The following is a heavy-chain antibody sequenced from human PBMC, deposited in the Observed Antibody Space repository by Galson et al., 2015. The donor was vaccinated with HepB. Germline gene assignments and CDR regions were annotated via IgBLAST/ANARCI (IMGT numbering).Heavy chain of an antibody. CDR3: ASTPAYYYDSSGFPDY. D-gene: IGHD3-22*01. V-gene: IGHV3-11*06. J-gene: IGHJ4*02. CDR1: GFTFSDYY. CDR2: ISSSSSYT. Sequence: SLRLSCAASGFTFSDYYMSWIRQAPGKGLEWVSYISSSSSYTNYADSVKGRFTISRDNAKNSLYLQMNSLRAEDTAVYYCASTPAYYYDSSGFPDYWGQGTLVTVSS.